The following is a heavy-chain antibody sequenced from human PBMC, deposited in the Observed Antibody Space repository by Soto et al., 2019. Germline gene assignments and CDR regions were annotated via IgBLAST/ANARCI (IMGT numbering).Heavy chain of an antibody. D-gene: IGHD3-22*01. CDR2: IYYSGST. V-gene: IGHV4-39*01. CDR1: GGSISSSSYY. Sequence: SETLSLTCTVSGGSISSSSYYWGWIRQPPGKGLEWIGSIYYSGSTYYNPSLKSRVTISVDTSKNQFSLKLSSVTAADTAVYYCARHLTYYYDSSGYYVGWFDPWGQGTLVTVSS. CDR3: ARHLTYYYDSSGYYVGWFDP. J-gene: IGHJ5*02.